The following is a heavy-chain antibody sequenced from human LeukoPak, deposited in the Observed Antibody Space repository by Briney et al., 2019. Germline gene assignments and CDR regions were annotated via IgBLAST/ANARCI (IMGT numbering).Heavy chain of an antibody. V-gene: IGHV1-69*13. CDR2: IIPIFGTA. CDR1: GGTFSSYA. CDR3: ASFITSTYYYDTNAFDI. Sequence: SVKVSCKASGGTFSSYAISWVRQAPGQGLDWMGGIIPIFGTANYAQKFQGRVTITADESTSTAYMELSSLRSEDTAVYYCASFITSTYYYDTNAFDIWGQGTMVTVSS. J-gene: IGHJ3*02. D-gene: IGHD3-22*01.